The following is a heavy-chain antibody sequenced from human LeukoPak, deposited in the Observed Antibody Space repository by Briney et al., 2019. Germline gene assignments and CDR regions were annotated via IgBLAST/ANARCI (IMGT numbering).Heavy chain of an antibody. J-gene: IGHJ6*02. Sequence: GGSLRLSCAASGFTFSDYYMSWIRQAPGKGLEWVSYISSSGSTIYYADSVKGRFTISRDNAKNSLYLQMNSLRAEDTAVYYCAKAAYYYGSDPYGMDVWGQGTTVTVSS. CDR3: AKAAYYYGSDPYGMDV. V-gene: IGHV3-11*01. D-gene: IGHD3-10*01. CDR1: GFTFSDYY. CDR2: ISSSGSTI.